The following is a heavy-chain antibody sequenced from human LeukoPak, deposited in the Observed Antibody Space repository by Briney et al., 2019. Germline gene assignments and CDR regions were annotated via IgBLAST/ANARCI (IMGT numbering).Heavy chain of an antibody. CDR2: ISGSGGST. CDR1: GFTFSSYA. V-gene: IGHV3-23*01. J-gene: IGHJ2*01. CDR3: ATPSSSWYIGYFDL. Sequence: GGSLRLSCAASGFTFSSYAMSWVRQAPGKGLEWVSAISGSGGSTYYADSVKGRFTISRDNSKNTLYLQMNSLRAEDTAVYHCATPSSSWYIGYFDLWGRGTLVTVSS. D-gene: IGHD6-13*01.